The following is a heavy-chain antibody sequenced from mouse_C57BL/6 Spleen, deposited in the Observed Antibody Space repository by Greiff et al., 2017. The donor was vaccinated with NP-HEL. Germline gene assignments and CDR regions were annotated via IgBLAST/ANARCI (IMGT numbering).Heavy chain of an antibody. J-gene: IGHJ2*01. V-gene: IGHV1-72*01. CDR1: GYTFTSYW. CDR2: IDPNSGGT. D-gene: IGHD4-1*01. CDR3: VRERNNWAYYFDY. Sequence: QVQLQQPGAELVKPGASVKLSCKASGYTFTSYWMHWVKQRPGRGLEWIGRIDPNSGGTKYNEKFKSKDTLTVDKHSSTAYMQLSSRTSEDSAVDNCVRERNNWAYYFDYWGQGTTLTVSA.